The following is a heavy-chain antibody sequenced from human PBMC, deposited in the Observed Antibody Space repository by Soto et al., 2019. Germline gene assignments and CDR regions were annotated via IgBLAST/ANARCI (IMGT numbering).Heavy chain of an antibody. V-gene: IGHV3-21*01. Sequence: PGGSLRLSCAASGFTFRRFTMNWVRQPPGKGLEWVSTISSNSAYIYYTDALRGRFTISRDNAKNSLHLQMNSLRAEDTAVYYCTRDASRDSSARGWFDPWGPGTLVTVSS. CDR2: ISSNSAYI. CDR3: TRDASRDSSARGWFDP. CDR1: GFTFRRFT. J-gene: IGHJ5*02. D-gene: IGHD6-13*01.